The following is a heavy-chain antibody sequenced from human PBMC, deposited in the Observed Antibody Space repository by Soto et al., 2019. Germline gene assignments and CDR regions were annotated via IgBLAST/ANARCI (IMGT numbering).Heavy chain of an antibody. CDR3: ARCSGVRYFDGLLS. Sequence: GGSLRLSCAASGFTFSSYWMSWVRQAPGKGLEWVTNIKQDGSEKYYVDSVKGRFTISRDNAKNSLYLQMNSLRAEDTAVYYCARCSGVRYFDGLLSWGQGTLVTVSS. V-gene: IGHV3-7*05. CDR1: GFTFSSYW. D-gene: IGHD3-9*01. CDR2: IKQDGSEK. J-gene: IGHJ5*02.